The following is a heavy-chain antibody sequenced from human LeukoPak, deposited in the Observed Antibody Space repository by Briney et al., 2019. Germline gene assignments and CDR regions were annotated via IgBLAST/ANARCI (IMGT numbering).Heavy chain of an antibody. CDR2: IYYSGST. CDR1: GGSISSSSYY. D-gene: IGHD4-11*01. J-gene: IGHJ4*02. CDR3: ARVLAYSASSDY. Sequence: SETLSLTCTVSGGSISSSSYYWGWIRQPPGKGLEWIGSIYYSGSTYYNPSLKSRVTISVDTFKNQFSLKLSSVTAADTAVYYCARVLAYSASSDYWGQGTLVTVSS. V-gene: IGHV4-39*07.